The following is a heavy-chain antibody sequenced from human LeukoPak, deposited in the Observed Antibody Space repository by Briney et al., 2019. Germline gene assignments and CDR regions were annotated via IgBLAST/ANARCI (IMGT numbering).Heavy chain of an antibody. CDR2: IYYSGST. J-gene: IGHJ5*02. V-gene: IGHV4-59*01. CDR3: ARDQAVAGPNWFDP. D-gene: IGHD6-19*01. CDR1: GGSISSYY. Sequence: SETLSLTCTVSGGSISSYYWSWIRQPPGKGLEWIGFIYYSGSTNYNPSLKSRVTISVDTSKNQFSLKLSPVTAADTAVYYCARDQAVAGPNWFDPWGQGTLVTVSS.